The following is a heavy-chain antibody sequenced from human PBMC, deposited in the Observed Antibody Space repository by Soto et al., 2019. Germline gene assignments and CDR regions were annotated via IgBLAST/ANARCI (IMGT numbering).Heavy chain of an antibody. V-gene: IGHV3-30-3*01. Sequence: QVQLVESGGGVVQPGMSLRLSCAASGFTFSSYAMHWVRQAPGKGLEWVTVISDDGNNKYYADSVKCRITISRANSKNTLYLQMNSMRTDDTGVYYCERSKQTTFTSPLADPWGQSTRVTV. D-gene: IGHD5-12*01. CDR3: ERSKQTTFTSPLADP. J-gene: IGHJ5*02. CDR2: ISDDGNNK. CDR1: GFTFSSYA.